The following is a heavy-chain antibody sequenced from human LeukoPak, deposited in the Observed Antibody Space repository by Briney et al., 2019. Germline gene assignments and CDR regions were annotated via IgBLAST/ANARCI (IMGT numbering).Heavy chain of an antibody. CDR3: ARGTTAMSPFDY. CDR2: IHSGGST. D-gene: IGHD5-18*01. V-gene: IGHV3-66*01. J-gene: IGHJ4*02. CDR1: GFTVSNNY. Sequence: GGSLRLFCAASGFTVSNNYMTWVRQAPGKGLEWVSVIHSGGSTDYADSVKGRFTISRDNSKNTLYLQMNSLRAEDTAVYYCARGTTAMSPFDYWGQGTMVTVSS.